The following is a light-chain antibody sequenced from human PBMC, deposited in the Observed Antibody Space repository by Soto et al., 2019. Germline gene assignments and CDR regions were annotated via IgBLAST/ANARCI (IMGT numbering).Light chain of an antibody. Sequence: DIQMTQSPSSLSASVGDRVTITCRASQSISSYLNWYQQKQGKAPKLLIYAASSLQSGVPSRFSRSRSGTDFTHTISSLQPEDFATYYCQQSYSTPWTFGQGTKVEIK. V-gene: IGKV1-39*01. CDR3: QQSYSTPWT. J-gene: IGKJ1*01. CDR1: QSISSY. CDR2: AAS.